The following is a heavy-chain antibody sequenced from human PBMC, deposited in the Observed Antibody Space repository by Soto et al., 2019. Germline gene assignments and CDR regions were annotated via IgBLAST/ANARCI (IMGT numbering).Heavy chain of an antibody. CDR2: ISGSGGST. V-gene: IGHV3-23*01. Sequence: PGGSLRLSCAASGFTFSSYAMSWVRQAPGKGLEWVSAISGSGGSTYYADSVKGRFTISRDNSKNTLYLQMNSLRAEDTAVYYCAKDGGYGSGSNNMFDPWGQGTLVTVSS. D-gene: IGHD3-10*01. CDR3: AKDGGYGSGSNNMFDP. J-gene: IGHJ5*02. CDR1: GFTFSSYA.